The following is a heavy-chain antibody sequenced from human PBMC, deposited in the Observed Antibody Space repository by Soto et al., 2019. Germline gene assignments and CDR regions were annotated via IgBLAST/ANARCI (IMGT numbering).Heavy chain of an antibody. V-gene: IGHV4-59*08. J-gene: IGHJ6*03. D-gene: IGHD2-15*01. CDR2: IYYSGST. Sequence: SETLSLTCTVSGGSISSYYWSWIRQPPGKGLEWIGYIYYSGSTNYNPSLKSRVTISVDTSKNQFSLKLSSVTAADTAVYYCARQGGYCSGGSCSMFYYYYMDVWGKGTTVTVSS. CDR1: GGSISSYY. CDR3: ARQGGYCSGGSCSMFYYYYMDV.